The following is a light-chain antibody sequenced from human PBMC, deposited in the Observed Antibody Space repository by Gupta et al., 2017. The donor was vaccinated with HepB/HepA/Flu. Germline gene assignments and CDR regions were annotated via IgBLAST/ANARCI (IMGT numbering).Light chain of an antibody. CDR2: KDS. V-gene: IGLV3-25*03. CDR3: QSADSSGTLYV. J-gene: IGLJ1*01. CDR1: ALPKQY. Sequence: SYHLPHPPSLPLSPRHTATTTCSGDALPKQYAYWYQQKPGQAPVLVIYKDSERPSGIPERFSGSSSGTTVTLTISGVQAEDEADYYCQSADSSGTLYVFGTGTKVTVL.